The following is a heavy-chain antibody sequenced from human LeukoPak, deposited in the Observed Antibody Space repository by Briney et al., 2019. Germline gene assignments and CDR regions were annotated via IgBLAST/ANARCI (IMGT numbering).Heavy chain of an antibody. CDR1: GGSMNSYY. J-gene: IGHJ6*03. CDR3: AKEREYCSSGSCHYDLDV. D-gene: IGHD2-15*01. Sequence: SETLSLTCSVSGGSMNSYYWSWIRQSPGKGLEWIGYIYYSGSTNYNPSLKSRVTISVDTSKNQFSLKLSSVTAADTAVYYCAKEREYCSSGSCHYDLDVWGQGTTVTVSS. CDR2: IYYSGST. V-gene: IGHV4-59*01.